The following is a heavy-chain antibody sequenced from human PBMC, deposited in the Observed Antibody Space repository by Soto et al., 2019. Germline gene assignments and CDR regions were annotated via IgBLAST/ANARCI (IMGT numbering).Heavy chain of an antibody. CDR1: GFTFSSYA. Sequence: GGSLRLSCAASGFTFSSYAMSWVRQAPGKGLEWVSAISACGGSTYYADSVKGRFTISRDNSKNTLYLQMNSLRAEDTAVYYCALDFLRGIAVAGFDFWGQGTLVTVSS. V-gene: IGHV3-23*01. J-gene: IGHJ4*02. CDR3: ALDFLRGIAVAGFDF. D-gene: IGHD6-19*01. CDR2: ISACGGST.